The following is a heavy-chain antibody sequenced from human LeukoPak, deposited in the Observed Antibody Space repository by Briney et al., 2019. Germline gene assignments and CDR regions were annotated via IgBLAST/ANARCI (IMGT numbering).Heavy chain of an antibody. CDR3: ARGYSDYDLDY. D-gene: IGHD5-12*01. CDR1: GGTFSSYA. J-gene: IGHJ4*02. V-gene: IGHV1-69*13. Sequence: ASVKVSCKASGGTFSSYAISWVRQAPGQGLEWMGGIIPIFGTANYAQKFQGRVTITADESTSTAYMELRSLRSDDTAVYYCARGYSDYDLDYWGQGTLVTVSS. CDR2: IIPIFGTA.